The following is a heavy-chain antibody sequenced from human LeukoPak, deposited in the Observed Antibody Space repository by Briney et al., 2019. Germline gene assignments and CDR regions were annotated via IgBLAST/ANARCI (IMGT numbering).Heavy chain of an antibody. Sequence: PGGSLRLSCAASGFTVSSNYMSWVRQAPGKGLEWVSCIRKNGDNTYYADSVKGRFTISRDDSKNTLYLQMSSLRAEDTAVYYCALGSDCSSWGQGTPVTVSS. V-gene: IGHV3-53*01. CDR1: GFTVSSNY. D-gene: IGHD2-21*02. CDR2: IRKNGDNT. CDR3: ALGSDCSS. J-gene: IGHJ5*02.